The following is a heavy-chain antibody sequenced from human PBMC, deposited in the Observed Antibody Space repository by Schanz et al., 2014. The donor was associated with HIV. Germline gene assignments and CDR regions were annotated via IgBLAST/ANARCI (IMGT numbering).Heavy chain of an antibody. V-gene: IGHV1-69*01. D-gene: IGHD5-12*01. CDR1: GGTFSIYA. J-gene: IGHJ4*02. Sequence: QVQLVQSGAEVKKPGSSVKVSCKASGGTFSIYAISWVRQAPGQGLEWMGGIIPIFGTPNYAQNFQGRVTITADESASTAYMELSGLTSGDTAVYYCASDPPQNGYNSLDYWGQGTLVTVSS. CDR2: IIPIFGTP. CDR3: ASDPPQNGYNSLDY.